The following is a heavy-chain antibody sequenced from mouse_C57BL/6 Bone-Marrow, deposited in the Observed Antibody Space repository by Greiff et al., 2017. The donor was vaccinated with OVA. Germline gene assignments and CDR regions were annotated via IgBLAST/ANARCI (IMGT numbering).Heavy chain of an antibody. CDR2: ISNLAYSI. Sequence: DVKLQESGGGLVQPGGSLKLSCAASGFTFSDYGMAWVRQAPRKGPEWVAFISNLAYSIYYADTVTGRFTISRENAKNTLYLEMSSLRSEDTAMYYCARPYYYGSSWYFDVWGTGTTVTVSS. J-gene: IGHJ1*03. V-gene: IGHV5-15*01. D-gene: IGHD1-1*01. CDR1: GFTFSDYG. CDR3: ARPYYYGSSWYFDV.